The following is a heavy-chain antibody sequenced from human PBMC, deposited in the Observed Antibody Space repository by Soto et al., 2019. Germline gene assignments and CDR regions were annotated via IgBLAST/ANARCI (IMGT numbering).Heavy chain of an antibody. CDR3: AREARDYDFWSGYYTGYYYYGMDV. CDR2: IWYDGSNK. Sequence: PGGSLRLSCAASGFTFSSYGMHWVRQAPGKGLEWVAVIWYDGSNKYYADSVKGRFTIYRDNSKNTLYLKMNSLRAEDTAVYYCAREARDYDFWSGYYTGYYYYGMDVWGQGTTVTVSS. CDR1: GFTFSSYG. J-gene: IGHJ6*02. D-gene: IGHD3-3*01. V-gene: IGHV3-33*01.